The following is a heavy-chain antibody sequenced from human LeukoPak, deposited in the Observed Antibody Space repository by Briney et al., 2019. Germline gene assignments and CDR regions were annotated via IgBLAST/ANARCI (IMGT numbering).Heavy chain of an antibody. J-gene: IGHJ5*02. CDR3: ARNAYSSSRFDP. D-gene: IGHD6-13*01. CDR1: GFTFSRYA. Sequence: PRGSLTLSCAASGFTFSRYAMSWVRQAPGNGLEWVSDINGSGGSTYYADSVKGRFTISRDNSKNTLYLQMNSLRAEDTAVYYCARNAYSSSRFDPWGQGTLVTVSS. V-gene: IGHV3-23*01. CDR2: INGSGGST.